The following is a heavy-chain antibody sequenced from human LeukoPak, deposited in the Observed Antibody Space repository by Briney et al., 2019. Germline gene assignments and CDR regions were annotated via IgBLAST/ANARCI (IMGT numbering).Heavy chain of an antibody. CDR2: IYTSGST. CDR1: GGSISSYY. D-gene: IGHD3-9*01. V-gene: IGHV4-4*07. CDR3: ARASLRYFDWQPVYAFDI. Sequence: SETLSLTCTVSGGSISSYYWSWIRQPAGKGLEWIGRIYTSGSTNYNPSLKSRVTMSVDTSKNQFSLKLSSVTAADTAVYYCARASLRYFDWQPVYAFDIWGQGTMVTVSS. J-gene: IGHJ3*02.